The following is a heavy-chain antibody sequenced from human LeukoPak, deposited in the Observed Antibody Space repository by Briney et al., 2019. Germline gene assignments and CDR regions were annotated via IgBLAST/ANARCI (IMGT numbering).Heavy chain of an antibody. CDR3: ARTQQLVPFDY. CDR2: ISTSGSTI. V-gene: IGHV3-11*04. Sequence: GGSLRLSCAASGFTFSDYYMSWIRQAPGKGLEWVSYISTSGSTIYYADSVKGRFTVSRDNAKNSLYLQMNSLRAEDTAVYYCARTQQLVPFDYWGQGTLVTVSS. J-gene: IGHJ4*02. CDR1: GFTFSDYY. D-gene: IGHD6-13*01.